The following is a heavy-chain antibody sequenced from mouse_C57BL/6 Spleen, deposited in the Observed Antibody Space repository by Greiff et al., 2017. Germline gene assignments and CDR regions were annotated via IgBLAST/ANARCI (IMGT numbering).Heavy chain of an antibody. CDR3: ARIYYYGSSIYAMDY. J-gene: IGHJ4*01. Sequence: QVTLKESGPGILQPSQTLSLTCSFSGFSLRTFGMGVGWIRQPSGKGLEWLAPIWWDDDKYYNPALKSRLTISTVTSKNQVVLKIANVDTADTATYDCARIYYYGSSIYAMDYWGQGTSVTVSS. V-gene: IGHV8-8*01. CDR1: GFSLRTFGMG. D-gene: IGHD1-1*01. CDR2: IWWDDDK.